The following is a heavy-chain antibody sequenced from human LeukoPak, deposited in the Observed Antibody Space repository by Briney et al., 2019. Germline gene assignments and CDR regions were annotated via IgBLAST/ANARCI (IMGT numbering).Heavy chain of an antibody. V-gene: IGHV1-24*01. CDR3: ATSDLKRYYDFWSGRY. Sequence: ASVNVSRKVSGYTLTELSMHWVRQAPGKGLEWMGGFDPEDGETIYAQKFQGRVTMTEDTSTDTAYMELSSLRSEDTAVYYCATSDLKRYYDFWSGRYWGQGTLVTVSS. D-gene: IGHD3-3*01. J-gene: IGHJ4*02. CDR1: GYTLTELS. CDR2: FDPEDGET.